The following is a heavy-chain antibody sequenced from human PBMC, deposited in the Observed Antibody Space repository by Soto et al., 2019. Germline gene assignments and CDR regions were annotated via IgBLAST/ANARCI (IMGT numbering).Heavy chain of an antibody. CDR2: IIPIFGTA. D-gene: IGHD5-18*01. CDR3: ARVLKQLQLYYGMDV. Sequence: SVKVSCKASGGTFSSYAISWVRQAPGQGLEWMGGIIPIFGTANYAQKFRGRVTITADESTSTAYMELSSLRSEDTAVYYCARVLKQLQLYYGMDVWGQGTTVTVSS. V-gene: IGHV1-69*13. CDR1: GGTFSSYA. J-gene: IGHJ6*02.